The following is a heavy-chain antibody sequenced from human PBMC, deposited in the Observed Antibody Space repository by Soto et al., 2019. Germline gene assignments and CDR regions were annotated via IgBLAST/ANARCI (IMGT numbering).Heavy chain of an antibody. Sequence: PSETLSLTCTVSGGSISSSSYYWGWIRQPPGKGLEWIGSIYYSGSTYYNPSLRSRITITISIDTSTKQVSLRLSSVTAADTAVYYCVRQGFGPLHGLVDVWGQGTTVTVSS. CDR1: GGSISSSSYY. CDR2: IYYSGST. D-gene: IGHD3-10*01. J-gene: IGHJ6*02. V-gene: IGHV4-39*01. CDR3: VRQGFGPLHGLVDV.